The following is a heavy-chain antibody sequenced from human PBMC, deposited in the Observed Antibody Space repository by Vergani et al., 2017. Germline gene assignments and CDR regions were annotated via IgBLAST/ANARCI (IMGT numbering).Heavy chain of an antibody. CDR1: GFTFSSYG. Sequence: QVQLVESGGGVVQSGRSLRLSCAASGFTFSSYGMHWVRQAPGKGLEWVAVISYDGSNKYYADSVKGRFTISRDNSKNTLYLQMNSLRAEDTAVYYCATLKGSPWELLDAFDIWGQGTMVTVSS. CDR2: ISYDGSNK. D-gene: IGHD1-26*01. J-gene: IGHJ3*02. V-gene: IGHV3-30*03. CDR3: ATLKGSPWELLDAFDI.